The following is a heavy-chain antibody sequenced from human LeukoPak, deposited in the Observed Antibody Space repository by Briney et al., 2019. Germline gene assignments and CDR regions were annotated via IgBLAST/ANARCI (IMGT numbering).Heavy chain of an antibody. Sequence: SETLSLTCTVSGGSISTYHWSWIRQPPGQGPEWIAYVYYSGSTDYSPSLKSRATISVDTSMNPFSLRLSSVTAADTAIYYCARAVISFGGGIAKGFDCWGQGTLVTVSS. CDR3: ARAVISFGGGIAKGFDC. CDR1: GGSISTYH. D-gene: IGHD3-16*02. CDR2: VYYSGST. J-gene: IGHJ4*02. V-gene: IGHV4-59*01.